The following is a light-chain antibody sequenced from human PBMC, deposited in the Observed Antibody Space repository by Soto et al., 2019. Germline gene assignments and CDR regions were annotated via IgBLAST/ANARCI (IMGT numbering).Light chain of an antibody. CDR1: QTVRNNY. Sequence: EFVLTQSPGTLSLSPGERATLSCRASQTVRNNYLAWYQQKPGQAPRLLIYDASSRATRIPDRFSGGGSGTDFTLTISRLEPDDFAVYYCQQFSSYPLTFGGGTKVDIK. V-gene: IGKV3-20*01. CDR3: QQFSSYPLT. CDR2: DAS. J-gene: IGKJ4*01.